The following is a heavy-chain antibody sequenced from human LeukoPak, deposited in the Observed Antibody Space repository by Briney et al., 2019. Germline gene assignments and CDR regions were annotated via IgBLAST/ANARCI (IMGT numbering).Heavy chain of an antibody. D-gene: IGHD6-19*01. V-gene: IGHV4-31*03. CDR3: ARVGSSGWYDYYFDY. Sequence: SETLSLTCTVSGGSISSGGYYWSWIRQHPGKGLEWIGYIYYSGSTYYNPSLKSRVTISVDTSKNQFSLKLSSVTAADTAVYYCARVGSSGWYDYYFDYWGQGTLVTVSS. CDR1: GGSISSGGYY. J-gene: IGHJ4*02. CDR2: IYYSGST.